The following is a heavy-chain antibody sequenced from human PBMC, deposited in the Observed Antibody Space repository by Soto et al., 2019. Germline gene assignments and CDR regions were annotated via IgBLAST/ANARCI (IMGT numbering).Heavy chain of an antibody. D-gene: IGHD6-6*01. CDR1: GFTFSSYE. CDR3: AREEGGEYSSSSPDY. CDR2: ISSSGSTI. V-gene: IGHV3-48*03. J-gene: IGHJ4*02. Sequence: PRLSCAASGFTFSSYEMNWVRQAPGKGLEWVSYISSSGSTIYYADSVKGRFTISRDNAKNSLYLQMNSLRAEDTAVYYCAREEGGEYSSSSPDYWGQGTLVTVSS.